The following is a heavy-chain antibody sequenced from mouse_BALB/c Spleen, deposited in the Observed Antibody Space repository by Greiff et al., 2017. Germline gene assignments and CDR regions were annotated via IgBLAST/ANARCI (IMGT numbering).Heavy chain of an antibody. D-gene: IGHD2-4*01. V-gene: IGHV5-9-3*01. CDR2: ISSGGSYT. CDR3: ARTTMITGYDFDY. CDR1: GFTFSSYA. Sequence: EVKVEESGGGLVKPGGSLKLSCAASGFTFSSYAMSWVRQTPEKRLEWVATISSGGSYTYYPDSVKGRFTISRDNAKNTLYLQMSSLRSEDTAMYYCARTTMITGYDFDYWGQGTTLTVSS. J-gene: IGHJ2*01.